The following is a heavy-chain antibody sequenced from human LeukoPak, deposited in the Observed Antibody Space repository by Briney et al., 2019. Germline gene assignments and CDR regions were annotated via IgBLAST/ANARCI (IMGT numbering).Heavy chain of an antibody. CDR2: ISSSSDII. D-gene: IGHD6-19*01. Sequence: GGSLRLSCAASGFTFSGSSMNWVRQAPGMGLEWVSYISSSSDIIYYADSVKGRFTISRDNAKNSLYLQMNSLRDEDTAVYYCARAGSGWYSFDPWGQGTLVTVS. CDR3: ARAGSGWYSFDP. CDR1: GFTFSGSS. J-gene: IGHJ5*02. V-gene: IGHV3-48*02.